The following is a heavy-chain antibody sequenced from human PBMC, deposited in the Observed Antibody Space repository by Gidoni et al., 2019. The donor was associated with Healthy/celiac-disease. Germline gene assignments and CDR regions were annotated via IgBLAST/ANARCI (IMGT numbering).Heavy chain of an antibody. J-gene: IGHJ5*02. CDR2: IEWDDGK. D-gene: IGHD3-22*01. Sequence: QVTWRESGPALVKPTQTLTLTCTFPGVSLSTSGMCVSWIRQPPGKALEWLARIEWDDGKYYSTSLKTRLTISKDTSKNQVVLTMTNMDPVDTATYYCARIPQPRDYYDSSGYPVNWFDPWGQGTLVTVSS. CDR3: ARIPQPRDYYDSSGYPVNWFDP. CDR1: GVSLSTSGMC. V-gene: IGHV2-70*15.